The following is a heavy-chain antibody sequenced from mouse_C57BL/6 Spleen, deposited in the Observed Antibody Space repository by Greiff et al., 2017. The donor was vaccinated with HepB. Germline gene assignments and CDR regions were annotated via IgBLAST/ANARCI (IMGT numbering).Heavy chain of an antibody. CDR1: GYTFTSYW. Sequence: VQLQQPGAELVKPGASVKLSCKASGYTFTSYWMHWVKQRPGQGLEWIGMIHPNSGSTNYNEKFKSKATLTVDKSSSTAYMQLSSLTSEDSAVYYCARRDYDYDGYYFDYWGQGTTLTVSS. CDR2: IHPNSGST. V-gene: IGHV1-64*01. CDR3: ARRDYDYDGYYFDY. J-gene: IGHJ2*01. D-gene: IGHD2-4*01.